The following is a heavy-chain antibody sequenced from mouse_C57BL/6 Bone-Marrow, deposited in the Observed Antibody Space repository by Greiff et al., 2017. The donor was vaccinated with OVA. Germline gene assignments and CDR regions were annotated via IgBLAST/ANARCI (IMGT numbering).Heavy chain of an antibody. D-gene: IGHD1-1*01. V-gene: IGHV1-59*01. Sequence: QVQLQQPGAELVRPGTSVKLSCKASGYTFTSYWMHWVKQRPGQGLEWIGVIDPSDSYTNYNQKFKGKATLTVDTASSTAYMQRSSLTSEDSAVYYCYYYVWGTGTTVTVSS. CDR1: GYTFTSYW. CDR3: YYYV. CDR2: IDPSDSYT. J-gene: IGHJ1*03.